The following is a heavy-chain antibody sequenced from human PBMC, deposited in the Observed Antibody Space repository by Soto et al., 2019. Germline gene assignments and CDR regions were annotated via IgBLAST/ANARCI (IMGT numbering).Heavy chain of an antibody. V-gene: IGHV4-61*03. Sequence: SETLSLTCTVSGGSVSSGSHYWSWIRQPPGKGLEWIGNIYYSGSTKYNPSLKSRVTISVDRSRNHFSLNLRSVTTADTALYYCSSDTSYDFWSGYVGFDPWGQGTLVTVSS. CDR2: IYYSGST. J-gene: IGHJ5*02. CDR1: GGSVSSGSHY. D-gene: IGHD3-3*01. CDR3: SSDTSYDFWSGYVGFDP.